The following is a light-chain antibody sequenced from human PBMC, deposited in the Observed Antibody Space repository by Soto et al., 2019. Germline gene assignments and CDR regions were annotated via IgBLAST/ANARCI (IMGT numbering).Light chain of an antibody. CDR1: SSDVGGYNY. V-gene: IGLV2-14*03. CDR2: DVS. CDR3: RSYTTSNTRQIV. Sequence: QSVLTQPASVSGSPGQSITISCTGTSSDVGGYNYVSWYQHHPGKAPKLMIYDVSNRPSGVSNRFSGSKSGNTASLSISGLQPEDEADYYCRSYTTSNTRQIVCGTGTKLTVL. J-gene: IGLJ1*01.